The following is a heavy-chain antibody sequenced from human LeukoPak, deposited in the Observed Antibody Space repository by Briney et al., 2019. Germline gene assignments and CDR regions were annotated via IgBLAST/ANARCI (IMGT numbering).Heavy chain of an antibody. D-gene: IGHD2-15*01. CDR3: ARGSVVVVVAATPFDY. Sequence: SETLSLTCTVSGGSISSYYWSWIRQPAGKGLEWIGRIYTSGSTNYNPSLKSRVTISVDTSKNQFSLKLSSVTAADTAVYYCARGSVVVVVAATPFDYWGQGTLVTVSS. CDR1: GGSISSYY. V-gene: IGHV4-4*07. J-gene: IGHJ4*02. CDR2: IYTSGST.